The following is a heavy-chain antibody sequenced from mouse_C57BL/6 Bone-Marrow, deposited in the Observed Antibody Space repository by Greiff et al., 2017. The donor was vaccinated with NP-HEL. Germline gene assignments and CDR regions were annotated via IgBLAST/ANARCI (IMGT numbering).Heavy chain of an antibody. J-gene: IGHJ2*01. D-gene: IGHD4-1*01. V-gene: IGHV1-53*01. CDR3: AKGASGTRFDD. CDR2: ITPSNGGT. Sequence: QVQLQQPGTELVKPGASVKLSCKASGYTFTSYWMHGVKQRPGQGLEWIGNITPSNGGTNYNDKFRSKATLSVDKSSGTAYMQLSALASEDSALYYRAKGASGTRFDDWGQGTTLTVSS. CDR1: GYTFTSYW.